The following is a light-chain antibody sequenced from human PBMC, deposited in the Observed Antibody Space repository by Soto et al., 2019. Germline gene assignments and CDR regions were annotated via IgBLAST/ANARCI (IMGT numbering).Light chain of an antibody. CDR1: QSITSF. CDR2: AAS. Sequence: DIQMTQSPSSLSASLGDRVTITCRASQSITSFLNWYQEKPGKAPKLLIYAASSLHSGVPSRFSGNGSGTDFTLTISSLQPEDSATYYCQQGYSIPLTFGGGTKVVIK. J-gene: IGKJ4*01. CDR3: QQGYSIPLT. V-gene: IGKV1-39*01.